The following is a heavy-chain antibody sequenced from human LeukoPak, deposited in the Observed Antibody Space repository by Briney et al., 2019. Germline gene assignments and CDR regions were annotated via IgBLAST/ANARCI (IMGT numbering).Heavy chain of an antibody. V-gene: IGHV3-30-3*01. J-gene: IGHJ6*02. Sequence: GGSLRLSCGVSGFTFSTYAIHWVRQAPGKGLEWVAVISYDGSSKYYADSVRGRFTISRDNSNNTLYLQMNSLRLDDTAVYYCARDQQCAVSQKYYYAMDVWGQGATVIVSS. CDR3: ARDQQCAVSQKYYYAMDV. CDR1: GFTFSTYA. D-gene: IGHD5/OR15-5a*01. CDR2: ISYDGSSK.